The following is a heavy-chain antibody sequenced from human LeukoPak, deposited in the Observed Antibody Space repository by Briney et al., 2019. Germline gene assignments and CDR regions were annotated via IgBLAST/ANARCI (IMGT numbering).Heavy chain of an antibody. D-gene: IGHD2-15*01. CDR1: GFTVSNNY. CDR3: ARDVGP. J-gene: IGHJ5*02. Sequence: PGGSLRLSCAASGFTVSNNYMRWARQAPGKGLECVSLIYSNERTDYTDSVKGRFSIFRDNSKNTMYLQMDSLRAEDTAMYYCARDVGPWGQGTLVTVSS. V-gene: IGHV3-53*01. CDR2: IYSNERT.